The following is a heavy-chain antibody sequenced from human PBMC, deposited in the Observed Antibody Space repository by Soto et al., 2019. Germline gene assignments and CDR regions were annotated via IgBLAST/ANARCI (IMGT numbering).Heavy chain of an antibody. Sequence: GESLKISCKGSGYSFTSYWIGWVRQMLGKGLEWMGIIYPGDSDTRYSPSFQGQVTISADKSISTAYLQWSSLKASDTAMYYCARHRGDILTGYAQGGDYYYYMDVWGKGTTVTVSS. CDR1: GYSFTSYW. D-gene: IGHD3-9*01. V-gene: IGHV5-51*01. CDR3: ARHRGDILTGYAQGGDYYYYMDV. CDR2: IYPGDSDT. J-gene: IGHJ6*03.